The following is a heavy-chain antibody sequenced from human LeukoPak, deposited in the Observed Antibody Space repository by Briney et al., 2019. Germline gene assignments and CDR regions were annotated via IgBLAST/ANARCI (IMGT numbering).Heavy chain of an antibody. CDR2: IYHSGST. CDR3: ARDLLGWELHYFDY. CDR1: GYSISSGYY. D-gene: IGHD1-26*01. J-gene: IGHJ4*02. V-gene: IGHV4-38-2*02. Sequence: SSETLSLTCTVSGYSISSGYYWGRIRQPPGKGLEWIGSIYHSGSTYYNPSLKSRVTISVDTSKNQFSLKLSSVTAADTAVYYCARDLLGWELHYFDYWGQGTLVTVSS.